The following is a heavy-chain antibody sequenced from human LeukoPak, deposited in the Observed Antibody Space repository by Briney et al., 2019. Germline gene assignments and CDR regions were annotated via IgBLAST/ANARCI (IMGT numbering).Heavy chain of an antibody. CDR3: ARALYGSSWHPRGYYFDY. J-gene: IGHJ4*02. V-gene: IGHV3-7*01. Sequence: GGSLRLSCAASGFTFDNYWMSWVRQAPGKGLEGVANMREDGSDKFYVDSVKGRFIISRDNAKNSLYLQMNSLRVEDTAVYYCARALYGSSWHPRGYYFDYWGQGTLVTVSS. D-gene: IGHD6-13*01. CDR1: GFTFDNYW. CDR2: MREDGSDK.